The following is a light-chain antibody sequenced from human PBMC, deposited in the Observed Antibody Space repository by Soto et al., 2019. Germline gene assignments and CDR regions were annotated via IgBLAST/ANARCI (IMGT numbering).Light chain of an antibody. CDR2: DVT. CDR3: SSYSSITALV. Sequence: QSALTQPASVSGSPGQSIAISCTGTNSDVGGYNSVSWYQQHPGKVPKIMIYDVTIRPSGVPDRCSGSKSGNTASLTISGLQAEDEADYYCSSYSSITALVFGTGTKLTVL. J-gene: IGLJ1*01. V-gene: IGLV2-14*01. CDR1: NSDVGGYNS.